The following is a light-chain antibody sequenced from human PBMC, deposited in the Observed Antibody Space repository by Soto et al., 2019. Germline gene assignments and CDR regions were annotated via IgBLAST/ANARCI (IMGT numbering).Light chain of an antibody. CDR3: QQRNKGPPSNT. Sequence: EIVLTQSPATLSLSPGERATLSCRASQSVSSYLAWNKQKPGQAPRLLIYDESNRATGIPARFSGSGSGTDFTLTISSLKPSDFAVYYSQQRNKGPPSNTFGQRTRLEIK. J-gene: IGKJ5*01. CDR1: QSVSSY. V-gene: IGKV3-11*01. CDR2: DES.